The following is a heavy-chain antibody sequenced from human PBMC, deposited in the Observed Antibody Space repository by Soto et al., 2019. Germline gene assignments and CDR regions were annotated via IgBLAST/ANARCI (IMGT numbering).Heavy chain of an antibody. CDR3: AAADTGGVGYCSGGSCYPDSYYYYGMDV. V-gene: IGHV1-58*01. J-gene: IGHJ6*02. CDR1: GFTFTSSA. Sequence: SVKVSCKASGFTFTSSAVQWVRQARGQRLEWIGWIVVGSGNTNYAQKFQERVTITRDMSTSTAYMELSSLRSEDTAVYYCAAADTGGVGYCSGGSCYPDSYYYYGMDVWGQGTTVTVSS. CDR2: IVVGSGNT. D-gene: IGHD2-15*01.